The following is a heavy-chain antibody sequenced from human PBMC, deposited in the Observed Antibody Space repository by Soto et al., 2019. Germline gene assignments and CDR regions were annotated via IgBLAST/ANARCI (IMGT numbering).Heavy chain of an antibody. V-gene: IGHV3-7*05. J-gene: IGHJ4*02. Sequence: GGSLRLSCAASGFTFSSYWMSWVRQAPGKGLEWVANIKQDGSEKYYVDSVKGRFTISRDNAKNSLYLQMNSLRAEDTAVYYCARRLGDFWNPRGPYYFDYWGQGTLVTVS. CDR1: GFTFSSYW. CDR3: ARRLGDFWNPRGPYYFDY. D-gene: IGHD3-3*01. CDR2: IKQDGSEK.